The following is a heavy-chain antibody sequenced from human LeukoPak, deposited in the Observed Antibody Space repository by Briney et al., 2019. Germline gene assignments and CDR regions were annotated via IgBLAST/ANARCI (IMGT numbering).Heavy chain of an antibody. CDR1: GFTFSDHY. CDR3: AWMAAAYDFDY. V-gene: IGHV3-11*01. CDR2: ISSSESTI. D-gene: IGHD6-25*01. Sequence: RGGCLRLSCAASGFTFSDHYMNWIRQAPGKGLEWISYISSSESTIYYADSVKGRFTISRDNADNTLYLQMNSLRAEDTALYYCAWMAAAYDFDYWGQGILVTV. J-gene: IGHJ4*02.